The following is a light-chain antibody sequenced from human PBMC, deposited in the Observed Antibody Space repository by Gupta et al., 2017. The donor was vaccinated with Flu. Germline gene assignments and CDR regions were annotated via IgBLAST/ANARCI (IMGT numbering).Light chain of an antibody. CDR1: SGNIASKF. J-gene: IGLJ3*02. CDR3: QSYDSSNNLV. Sequence: VTIACTRSSGNIASKFVQWYQQRPGSSHTTVSYEENQRPSGVPDRFSCAIDSSSTSAVLPISGLKTEDEADYYCQSYDSSNNLVFGGGTKLTVL. V-gene: IGLV6-57*01. CDR2: EEN.